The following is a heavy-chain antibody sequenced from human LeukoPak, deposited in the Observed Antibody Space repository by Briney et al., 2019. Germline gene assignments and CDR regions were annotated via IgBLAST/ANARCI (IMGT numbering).Heavy chain of an antibody. CDR1: GGSTSNFY. CDR2: IYSNGGT. Sequence: SETLSLTCTVSGGSTSNFYWSWIRQPAGKGLEWIGRIYSNGGTSYNPSLKSRVAMSIDTSKNQLSLKLSSVTAADTAVYYCASSGQTGTYYYMDVWDKGTTVTVSS. J-gene: IGHJ6*03. CDR3: ASSGQTGTYYYMDV. V-gene: IGHV4-4*07. D-gene: IGHD2-15*01.